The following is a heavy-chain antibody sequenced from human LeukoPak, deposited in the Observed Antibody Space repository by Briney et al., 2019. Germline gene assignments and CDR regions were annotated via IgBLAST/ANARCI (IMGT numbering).Heavy chain of an antibody. V-gene: IGHV3-48*03. Sequence: PGGSLRLSCAASGFTLSSYEMNWVRLAPRKGLEWISYISRTGNSIYYADSVKGRFTISRDSAKNSLYLQMNSLRAEDTAVYYCARGPYSSNWYVDYWGQGTLDTVAS. CDR2: ISRTGNSI. J-gene: IGHJ4*02. CDR3: ARGPYSSNWYVDY. D-gene: IGHD6-13*01. CDR1: GFTLSSYE.